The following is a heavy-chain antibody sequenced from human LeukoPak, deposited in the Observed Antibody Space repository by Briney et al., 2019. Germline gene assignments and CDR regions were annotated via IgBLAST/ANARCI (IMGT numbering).Heavy chain of an antibody. Sequence: VASVKVSCKASGYTFTSYYMHWVRQAPGQGLEWMGIINPSGGSTGYAQKFQGRVTMTRDTSTSTVYMELSSLRSEDTAVYYCARDVTMVRGVILGVSDDYFDYWGQGTLVTVSS. V-gene: IGHV1-46*01. CDR1: GYTFTSYY. J-gene: IGHJ4*02. CDR2: INPSGGST. D-gene: IGHD3-10*01. CDR3: ARDVTMVRGVILGVSDDYFDY.